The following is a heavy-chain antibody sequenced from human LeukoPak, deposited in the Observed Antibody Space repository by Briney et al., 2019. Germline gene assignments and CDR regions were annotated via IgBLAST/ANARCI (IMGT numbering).Heavy chain of an antibody. Sequence: SETLSLTCAVYGVSFSGYYWSWIRQPPGKGLEWIGEINHSGSTNYNPSLKSRVTISVDTSKNQFSLKLSSVTAADTAVYYCARSPKLRYCSGGSCYPRYYYYYYGMDVWGQGTTVTVSS. V-gene: IGHV4-34*01. J-gene: IGHJ6*02. CDR3: ARSPKLRYCSGGSCYPRYYYYYYGMDV. CDR2: INHSGST. CDR1: GVSFSGYY. D-gene: IGHD2-15*01.